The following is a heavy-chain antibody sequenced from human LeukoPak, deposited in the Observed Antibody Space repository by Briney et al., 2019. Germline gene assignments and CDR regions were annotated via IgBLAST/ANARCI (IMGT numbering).Heavy chain of an antibody. J-gene: IGHJ4*02. CDR1: VYTFTSYY. CDR2: INPSGGSK. D-gene: IGHD4-17*01. V-gene: IGHV1-46*01. CDR3: ARAFSYGDYFDY. Sequence: GASVKVSCTASVYTFTSYYMHSVRHAPGQGLEWRGIINPSGGSKSYAQKFHGRVTMTRDTSTSTVYMELSSLRSEDTAVYYGARAFSYGDYFDYWGQGTLVTVSS.